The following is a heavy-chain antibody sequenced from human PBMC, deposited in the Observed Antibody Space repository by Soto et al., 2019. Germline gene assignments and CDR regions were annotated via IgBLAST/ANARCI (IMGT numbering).Heavy chain of an antibody. CDR2: ISYDGSNT. CDR1: GFTFSNYA. V-gene: IGHV3-30-3*01. Sequence: GSLRLSCAASGFTFSNYAMHWVRQAPGKGLEWVAVISYDGSNTYYADSVKGRFTISRDNSKNTLYLQMDSLRAEDTAVYFCARRPVTYYFDYWGQGTLVTVSS. D-gene: IGHD4-17*01. J-gene: IGHJ4*02. CDR3: ARRPVTYYFDY.